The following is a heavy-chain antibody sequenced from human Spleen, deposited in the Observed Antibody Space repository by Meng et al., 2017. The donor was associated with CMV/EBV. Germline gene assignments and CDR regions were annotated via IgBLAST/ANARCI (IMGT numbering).Heavy chain of an antibody. CDR3: APGFRSWSGSYSS. J-gene: IGHJ4*02. CDR2: ITHSGST. D-gene: IGHD1-26*01. CDR1: GAPFSGY. V-gene: IGHV4-34*01. Sequence: QVHLQQGGAGPLKPSEPFSLTCGVYGAPFSGYWSWVRQPPGKGLEWIGEITHSGSTNYNVSLKSRVTISIDTSKNQFSLKLSSVTATDTAVYYCAPGFRSWSGSYSSWGQGTLVTVSS.